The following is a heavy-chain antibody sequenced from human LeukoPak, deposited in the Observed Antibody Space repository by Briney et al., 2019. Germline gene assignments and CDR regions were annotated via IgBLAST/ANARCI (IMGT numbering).Heavy chain of an antibody. V-gene: IGHV5-51*01. D-gene: IGHD4-23*01. CDR1: GYNFTNYW. CDR3: ARRISGAYGGNGLFDY. Sequence: ESLKISWKASGYNFTNYWIGRVRQMPGKGLEWRGRIYPGDSGTRYSPSFQGQVTISADKSINTSCLQWSSLKASHTAIFYCARRISGAYGGNGLFDYWGRGALVTVSS. J-gene: IGHJ4*02. CDR2: IYPGDSGT.